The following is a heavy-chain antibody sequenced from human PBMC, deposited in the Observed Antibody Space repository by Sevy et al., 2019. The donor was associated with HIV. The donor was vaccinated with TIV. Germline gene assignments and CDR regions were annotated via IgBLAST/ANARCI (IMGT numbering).Heavy chain of an antibody. CDR2: ISGNGGTI. D-gene: IGHD6-13*01. CDR3: VKDVSSTWYHFDY. Sequence: GGSMRLSCSASGFTFRTYAMHWVRQAPGNGLEYVSAISGNGGTIYYADSVKGRFTISRDNSKNTLFLQMSSLRADDTAVYYCVKDVSSTWYHFDYWGQGTLVTVSS. J-gene: IGHJ4*02. V-gene: IGHV3-64D*06. CDR1: GFTFRTYA.